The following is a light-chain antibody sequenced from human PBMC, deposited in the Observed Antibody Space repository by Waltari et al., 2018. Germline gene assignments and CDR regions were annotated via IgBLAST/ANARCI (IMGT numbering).Light chain of an antibody. CDR3: QQYATPPFN. Sequence: EIVLTQSPGTLSLSPGERATLSCRASHSVISNYLAWFQQRPGQAPRLLIYAASSRATGIPERFSGSGSGTDFTLTIARLEPEDYGVFYCQQYATPPFNFGPGTKVDVK. V-gene: IGKV3-20*01. J-gene: IGKJ3*01. CDR2: AAS. CDR1: HSVISNY.